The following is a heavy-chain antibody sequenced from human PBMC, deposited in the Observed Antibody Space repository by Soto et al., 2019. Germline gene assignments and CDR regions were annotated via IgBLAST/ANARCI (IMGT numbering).Heavy chain of an antibody. V-gene: IGHV3-30*18. J-gene: IGHJ6*02. CDR2: ISYDGSNK. CDR1: GFTFSSYG. Sequence: PGGSLRLSCAASGFTFSSYGMHWVCQAPGKGLEWVAVISYDGSNKYYADSVKGRFTISRDNSKNTLYLQMNSLRAEDTAVYYCAKTHPVQPLLYDIPTPVYYYGMDVWGQGTTVTVSS. CDR3: AKTHPVQPLLYDIPTPVYYYGMDV. D-gene: IGHD2-2*02.